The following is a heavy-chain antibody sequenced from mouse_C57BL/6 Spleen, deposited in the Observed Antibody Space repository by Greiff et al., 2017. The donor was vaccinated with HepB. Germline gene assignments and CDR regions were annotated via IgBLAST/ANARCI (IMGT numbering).Heavy chain of an antibody. CDR3: ARSEIANYYGSNSFAY. CDR2: IYPRSGNT. CDR1: GYTFTSYG. V-gene: IGHV1-81*01. J-gene: IGHJ3*01. Sequence: LVESGAELARPGASVKLSCKASGYTFTSYGISWVKQRTGQGLEWIGEIYPRSGNTYYNEKFKGKATLTADKSSSTAYMELRSLTSEDSAVYFCARSEIANYYGSNSFAYWGQGTLVTVSA. D-gene: IGHD1-1*01.